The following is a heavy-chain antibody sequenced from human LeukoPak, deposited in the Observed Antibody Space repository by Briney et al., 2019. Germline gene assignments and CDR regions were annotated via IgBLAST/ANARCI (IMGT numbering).Heavy chain of an antibody. CDR2: IYYSGST. CDR3: ARGRPNSDY. D-gene: IGHD6-25*01. J-gene: IGHJ4*02. Sequence: SETLSLTCTVSGVSINSYYWTWIRQPPGKGLEWIGYIYYSGSTNYNPSLKSRVTISVDTSKNQFSLTLSSVTAADTAVYYCARGRPNSDYWGQGTLVTVSS. V-gene: IGHV4-59*01. CDR1: GVSINSYY.